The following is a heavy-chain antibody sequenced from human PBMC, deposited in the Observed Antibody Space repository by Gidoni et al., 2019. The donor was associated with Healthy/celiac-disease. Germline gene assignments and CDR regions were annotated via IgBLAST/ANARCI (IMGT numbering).Heavy chain of an antibody. CDR2: ISGSGGST. J-gene: IGHJ4*02. V-gene: IGHV3-23*01. CDR3: AKVSYYYDSSGLIFDY. CDR1: GFTFSSYA. D-gene: IGHD3-22*01. Sequence: EVQLLESGGGLVQPGGSLRLSCAASGFTFSSYAMSWVRQAPGKGLEWVSAISGSGGSTYYADSVKGRFTISRDNSKNTLYLQMNSLRAEDTAVYYCAKVSYYYDSSGLIFDYWGQGTLVTVSS.